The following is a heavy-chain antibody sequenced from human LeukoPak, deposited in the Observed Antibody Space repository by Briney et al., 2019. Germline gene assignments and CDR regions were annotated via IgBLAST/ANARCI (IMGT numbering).Heavy chain of an antibody. V-gene: IGHV4-34*01. CDR2: INHSGST. CDR3: ARGIVLMVYPLFGFDP. J-gene: IGHJ5*02. D-gene: IGHD2-8*01. Sequence: LETLSLTCAVYGGSFSGYYWSWIRQPPGKGLEWIGEINHSGSTNYNPSLKSRVTISVDTSKNQFSLKLSSVTAADTAVYYCARGIVLMVYPLFGFDPWGQGTLVTVSS. CDR1: GGSFSGYY.